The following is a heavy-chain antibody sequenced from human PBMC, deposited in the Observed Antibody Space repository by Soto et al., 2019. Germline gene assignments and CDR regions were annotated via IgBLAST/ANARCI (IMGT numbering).Heavy chain of an antibody. V-gene: IGHV3-15*01. J-gene: IGHJ3*02. Sequence: GGSLRLSCAASGFTFSNAWMSWVRQAPGKGLEWVGRIKSKTEGGTTDYAAPVKGRFTISRDDSKNTLYLQMNSLTTEDTAVYYCTTPSNCYDSSDAFDIWGQGTMVTVSS. CDR3: TTPSNCYDSSDAFDI. CDR1: GFTFSNAW. CDR2: IKSKTEGGTT. D-gene: IGHD3-22*01.